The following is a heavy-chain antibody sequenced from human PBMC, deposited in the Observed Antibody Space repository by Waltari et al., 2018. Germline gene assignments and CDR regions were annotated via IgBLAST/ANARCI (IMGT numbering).Heavy chain of an antibody. CDR1: GYSSSRGGSY. D-gene: IGHD3-10*01. J-gene: IGHJ4*02. CDR2: IDYTGTT. CDR3: ARDRAVFFGSGQDY. Sequence: QVELQESGPGLVTPSQTLSLPCTVSGYSSSRGGSYWTWICQHPGKGLEWIGYIDYTGTTYYNPSLKSRVTISVDTSKNQFSLKLSSVTAADTAVYYCARDRAVFFGSGQDYWGQGTLVTVSS. V-gene: IGHV4-31*03.